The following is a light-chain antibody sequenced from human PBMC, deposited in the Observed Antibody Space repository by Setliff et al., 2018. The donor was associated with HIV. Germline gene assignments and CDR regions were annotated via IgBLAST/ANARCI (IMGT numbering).Light chain of an antibody. CDR3: ASHRDTNTLEV. CDR1: NSDIGSHDY. Sequence: QSALTQPDSVSGSPGQSITISCSGTNSDIGSHDYVSWCQQHPGKAPKLIIFSVTYRPSGVSDRFSGSKSGNTASLTISGLQPEDEADYYCASHRDTNTLEVFGTGTKGTVL. J-gene: IGLJ1*01. V-gene: IGLV2-14*03. CDR2: SVT.